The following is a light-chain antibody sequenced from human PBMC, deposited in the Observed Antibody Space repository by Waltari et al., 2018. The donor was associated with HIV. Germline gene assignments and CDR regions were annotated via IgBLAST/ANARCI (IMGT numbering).Light chain of an antibody. CDR1: QNLLKSSNKKNH. Sequence: DIVMTQSPDSLSVSLGERATISCKSIQNLLKSSNKKNHLAWYQQRPRQPPKLLISWASTRESGVPDRFSGSGSGTDFTLTISSLQAEDVAVYYCQQYYNLLPTFGPGTKVDIK. V-gene: IGKV4-1*01. J-gene: IGKJ3*01. CDR3: QQYYNLLPT. CDR2: WAS.